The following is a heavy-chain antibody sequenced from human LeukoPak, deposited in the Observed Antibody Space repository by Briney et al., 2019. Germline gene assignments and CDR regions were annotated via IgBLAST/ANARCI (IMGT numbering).Heavy chain of an antibody. CDR1: GGSFSGYY. J-gene: IGHJ4*02. Sequence: PSETLSLTCAVYGGSFSGYYWSWIRQPPGKGLEWIGEINHSGSTNYNPSLKSRVTISVDTSKNQFSLKLSSVTAADTAVYYCASYSYYDSSGYYRGDYWGQGTLVTVSS. V-gene: IGHV4-34*01. CDR3: ASYSYYDSSGYYRGDY. D-gene: IGHD3-22*01. CDR2: INHSGST.